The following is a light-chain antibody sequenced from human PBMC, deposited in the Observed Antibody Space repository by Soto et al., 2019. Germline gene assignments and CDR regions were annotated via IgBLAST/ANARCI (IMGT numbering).Light chain of an antibody. CDR3: QQYGTSEII. J-gene: IGKJ5*01. Sequence: EIVLTQSACTLSLSAGERATLSWRASQTLSNSFIAWYQQKHGQAPRLVIYDTSSRATGVPDRYSASGSGTDFNLTISRLETEDFAVFFCQQYGTSEIILGQGTRLEIK. CDR2: DTS. CDR1: QTLSNSF. V-gene: IGKV3-20*01.